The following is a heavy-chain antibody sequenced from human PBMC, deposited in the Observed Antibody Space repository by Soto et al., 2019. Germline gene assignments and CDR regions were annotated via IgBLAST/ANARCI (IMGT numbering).Heavy chain of an antibody. CDR3: ARAQGSGFLIS. CDR1: GGSISSGDYY. J-gene: IGHJ4*02. CDR2: IYYSGST. Sequence: SETLSLTCTVSGGSISSGDYYWSWIRQPPGKGLEWVGYIYYSGSTYYNPSLKSRVTISVDTSKNQFSLKLSSVTAADTAVYYCARAQGSGFLISWGQGTLVTVSS. D-gene: IGHD3-10*01. V-gene: IGHV4-30-4*01.